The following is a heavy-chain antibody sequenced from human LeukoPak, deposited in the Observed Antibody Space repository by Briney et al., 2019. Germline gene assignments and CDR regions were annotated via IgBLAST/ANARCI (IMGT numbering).Heavy chain of an antibody. V-gene: IGHV4-34*01. D-gene: IGHD3-3*01. CDR3: ARGSGIYDFWSGYYNWFDP. CDR2: INHSGST. Sequence: SETLSLTCTVSGGSISSYYWSWIRQPPGKGLEWIGEINHSGSTNYNPSLKSRVTISVDTSKNQFSLKLSSVTAADTAVYYCARGSGIYDFWSGYYNWFDPWGQGTLVTVSS. CDR1: GGSISSYY. J-gene: IGHJ5*02.